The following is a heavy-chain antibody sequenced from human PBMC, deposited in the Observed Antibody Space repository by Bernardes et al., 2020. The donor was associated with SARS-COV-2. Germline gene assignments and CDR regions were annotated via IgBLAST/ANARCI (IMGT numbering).Heavy chain of an antibody. J-gene: IGHJ4*02. V-gene: IGHV4-59*01. D-gene: IGHD1-1*01. CDR3: ARLPGGTYDY. CDR2: IYYSGST. CDR1: GGSISGYY. Sequence: SETLSLTCTVSGGSISGYYWSWIRQPPGKELEWIGYIYYSGSTNYNPSLKSRVTMSVDTSKNQFSLILSSVTAADTAIYYCARLPGGTYDYWGQGTLVTVSS.